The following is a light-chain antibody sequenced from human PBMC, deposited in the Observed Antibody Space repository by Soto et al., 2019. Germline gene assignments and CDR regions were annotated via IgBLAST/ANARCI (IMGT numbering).Light chain of an antibody. J-gene: IGKJ1*01. CDR2: DAS. Sequence: EIVLTQFPATLSLSPGERATLSCRASQSVSSYLAWYQQKPGQAPRLLIYDASNRATGIPARFSGSGSGTDFTLTISSLEPEDFAVYYCQQRSKRWTFGQGTKVDIK. CDR3: QQRSKRWT. V-gene: IGKV3-11*01. CDR1: QSVSSY.